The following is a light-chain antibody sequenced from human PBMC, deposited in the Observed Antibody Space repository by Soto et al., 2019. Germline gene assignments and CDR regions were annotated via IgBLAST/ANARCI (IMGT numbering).Light chain of an antibody. CDR1: QGISSA. CDR3: QQFNSYPFT. V-gene: IGKV1-13*02. J-gene: IGKJ5*01. CDR2: DAS. Sequence: GDRVTITCRASQGISSALAWYQQKPGKAPKLLIYDASSLESGVPSRFSGSGSGTDFTLTISSLQPEDFATYYCQQFNSYPFTFGQGTRLEIK.